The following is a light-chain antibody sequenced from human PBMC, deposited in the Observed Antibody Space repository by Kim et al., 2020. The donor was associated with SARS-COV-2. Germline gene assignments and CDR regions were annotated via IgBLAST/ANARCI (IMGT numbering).Light chain of an antibody. CDR2: QDR. J-gene: IGLJ2*01. CDR1: KLGTKY. CDR3: QAWGSGLSVV. V-gene: IGLV3-1*01. Sequence: SPRQTASITCSGDKLGTKYTFWYQQRPGQSPVVVIYQDRKRPSGIPERFSGSNSGNTATLTISGTQAVDEADYYCQAWGSGLSVVFGTGTQLTVL.